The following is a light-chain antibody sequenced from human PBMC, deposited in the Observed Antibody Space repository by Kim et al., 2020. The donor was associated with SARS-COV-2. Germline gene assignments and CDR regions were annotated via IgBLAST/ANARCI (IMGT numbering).Light chain of an antibody. J-gene: IGKJ4*01. CDR3: QQSGNWTVT. Sequence: LRPGEGAAPSCRASQSVSLYLAWSQTNHGQAPRLLIYDASHRATGIPARFSGSGSGTEFTLTISGLEPEDFAVYYCQQSGNWTVTLGGGTPVEIK. CDR2: DAS. CDR1: QSVSLY. V-gene: IGKV3-11*01.